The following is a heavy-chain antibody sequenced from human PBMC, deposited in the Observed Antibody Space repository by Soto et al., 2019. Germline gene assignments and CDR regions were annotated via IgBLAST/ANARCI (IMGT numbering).Heavy chain of an antibody. J-gene: IGHJ6*02. CDR3: AKDPGLRRLNYYYYGMDV. Sequence: GGSLRLSCAASGFTFSSYSMNWVRQAPGKGLEWVSSISSSSYIYYADSVKGRFTISRDNSKNTLYLQMNSLRAEDTAVYYCAKDPGLRRLNYYYYGMDVWGQGTTVTVSS. CDR2: ISSSSYI. V-gene: IGHV3-21*01. CDR1: GFTFSSYS.